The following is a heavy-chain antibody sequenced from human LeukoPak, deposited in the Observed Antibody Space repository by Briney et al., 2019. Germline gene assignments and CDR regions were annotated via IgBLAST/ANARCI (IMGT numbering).Heavy chain of an antibody. CDR1: GYSFTSYW. J-gene: IGHJ6*03. CDR3: ARLDIVVVPAAIRNYYYYMDV. Sequence: GESLKISCKGSGYSFTSYWIGWVRQMPGKGLEWMGIIYPGDSDTRYSPSFQGQVTISADKSISTAYLQWSSLKASDTAMYYWARLDIVVVPAAIRNYYYYMDVWGKGTTVTVSS. CDR2: IYPGDSDT. D-gene: IGHD2-2*02. V-gene: IGHV5-51*01.